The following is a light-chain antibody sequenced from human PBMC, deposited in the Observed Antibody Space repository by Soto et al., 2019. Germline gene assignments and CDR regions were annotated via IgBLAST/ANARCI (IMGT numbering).Light chain of an antibody. CDR1: SSNIGNNY. J-gene: IGLJ7*01. Sequence: QSVLTQPPSVSAAPGQKVTISCSGSSSNIGNNYVSWYQQFPGTAPKLLIYDNNKRPSGIPDRFSGSKSGTSATLGISGLQAGDEADYYCGTWDSSLSSHTVFGGGTQLTVL. V-gene: IGLV1-51*01. CDR3: GTWDSSLSSHTV. CDR2: DNN.